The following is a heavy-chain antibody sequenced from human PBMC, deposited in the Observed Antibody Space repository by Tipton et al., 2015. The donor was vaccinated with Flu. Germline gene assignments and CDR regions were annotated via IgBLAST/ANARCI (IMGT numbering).Heavy chain of an antibody. CDR3: AKEEGYCSSNSCQITDYYYGMDV. J-gene: IGHJ6*02. D-gene: IGHD2-2*01. CDR2: IRYDGSNK. Sequence: QLVQSGGGVVQPGGSLRLSCAASGFTFSSYGMHWVRQAPGKGLEWVAFIRYDGSNKYYADSVKGRFTLSRDNSKNTLYLQMNSLRAEDTAVYYCAKEEGYCSSNSCQITDYYYGMDVWGQGTTVTVSS. V-gene: IGHV3-30*02. CDR1: GFTFSSYG.